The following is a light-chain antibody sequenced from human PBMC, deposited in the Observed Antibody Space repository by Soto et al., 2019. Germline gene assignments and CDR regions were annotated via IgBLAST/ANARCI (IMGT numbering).Light chain of an antibody. Sequence: GVSDRFSGSKSGNTASLTISGLQADDESDYYCSSYTTAGVIFGVGTKVTVL. V-gene: IGLV2-14*01. J-gene: IGLJ2*01. CDR3: SSYTTAGVI.